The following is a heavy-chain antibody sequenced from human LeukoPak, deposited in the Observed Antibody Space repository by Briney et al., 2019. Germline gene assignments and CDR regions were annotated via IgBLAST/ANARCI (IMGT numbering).Heavy chain of an antibody. V-gene: IGHV4-59*01. CDR2: IYYSGST. CDR1: GGSISSYY. J-gene: IGHJ4*02. Sequence: SETLSLTCTVSGGSISSYYWSWIRQPPGKGLEWVAYIYYSGSTNYNPSLKSRVTISVDTSKNQFSLKLSSVTAADTAVYYCARVIPAYSSSSYYFDYWGQGTLVTVSS. CDR3: ARVIPAYSSSSYYFDY. D-gene: IGHD6-13*01.